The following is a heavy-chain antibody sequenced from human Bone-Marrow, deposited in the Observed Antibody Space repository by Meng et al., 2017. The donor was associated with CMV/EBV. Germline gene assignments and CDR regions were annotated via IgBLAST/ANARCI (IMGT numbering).Heavy chain of an antibody. J-gene: IGHJ4*02. CDR3: EARDTRFDY. D-gene: IGHD5-24*01. V-gene: IGHV1-69*05. CDR2: IIPMFRTA. Sequence: SVKVSCKASGGTLDTYAITWVRQAPGQGLEWMGGIIPMFRTASYAQKFQGRVSITTDKSSNTAYMELRSLTFEDTAVYYCEARDTRFDYWGQGTLVTVSS. CDR1: GGTLDTYA.